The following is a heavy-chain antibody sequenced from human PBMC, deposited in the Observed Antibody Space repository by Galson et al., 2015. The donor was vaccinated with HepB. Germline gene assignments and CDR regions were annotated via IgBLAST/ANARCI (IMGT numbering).Heavy chain of an antibody. J-gene: IGHJ6*02. CDR1: GITFSNVW. V-gene: IGHV3-15*01. Sequence: SLGLYCAASGITFSNVWMIWVRQAQGKGLEWVGRIKSKTDGGTKDYAAPVKGRFTISRDDSKNTLYLQTNSLKTEDTAVYYCTTQSYYYGLDVWGQGTSVTVSS. CDR2: IKSKTDGGTK. CDR3: TTQSYYYGLDV.